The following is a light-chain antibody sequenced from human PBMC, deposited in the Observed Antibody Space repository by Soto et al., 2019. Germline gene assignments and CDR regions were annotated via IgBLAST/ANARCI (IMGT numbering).Light chain of an antibody. Sequence: QSLLTQPASVSGSPGQSITISCTGTSSDVGGYNYVSWYQQHPGKAPKLMIYDVSNRPSGVSNRFSGSKSGNTASLTISGLQAEDEADYYCSSYTSSSTSVFGTGTKDTVL. CDR1: SSDVGGYNY. CDR2: DVS. CDR3: SSYTSSSTSV. J-gene: IGLJ1*01. V-gene: IGLV2-14*01.